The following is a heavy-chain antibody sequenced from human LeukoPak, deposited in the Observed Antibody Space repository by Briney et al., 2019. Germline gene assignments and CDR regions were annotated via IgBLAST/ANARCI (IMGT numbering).Heavy chain of an antibody. V-gene: IGHV3-30*02. CDR1: GFTFSSYG. CDR2: IRYDGSNK. J-gene: IGHJ6*03. Sequence: PGGSLRLSCAASGFTFSSYGMHWVRQAPGKGLEWVAFIRYDGSNKYYADSVKGRFTISRDNSKNTLYLQMNSLRAEDTAVYYCAPWLWWGYYYYYYYMDVWGKGTTVTVSS. CDR3: APWLWWGYYYYYYYMDV. D-gene: IGHD4/OR15-4a*01.